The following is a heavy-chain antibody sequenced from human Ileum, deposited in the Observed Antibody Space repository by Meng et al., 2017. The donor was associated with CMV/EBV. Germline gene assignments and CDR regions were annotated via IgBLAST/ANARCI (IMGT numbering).Heavy chain of an antibody. CDR2: ISGGGGTT. V-gene: IGHV3-23*01. D-gene: IGHD1/OR15-1a*01. CDR1: GFTFSSYV. CDR3: AKPLTTSCNKCYSDY. J-gene: IGHJ4*02. Sequence: GGSLRLSCAVSGFTFSSYVMSWVRQAPGKGLDWVSGISGGGGTTYYADSVKGRFTISRDNSKNTLYLQMNSLRAEDTAVYYCAKPLTTSCNKCYSDYWGQGTLVTVSS.